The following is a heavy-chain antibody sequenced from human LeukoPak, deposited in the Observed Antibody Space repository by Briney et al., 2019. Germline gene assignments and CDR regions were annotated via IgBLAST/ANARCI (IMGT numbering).Heavy chain of an antibody. CDR3: ARDLGKHIVVVTADYYYYMDV. J-gene: IGHJ6*03. CDR2: IIPIFGTA. D-gene: IGHD2-21*02. Sequence: SVKVSRKASGGTFSSYAISWVRQAPGQGLEWMGGIIPIFGTANYAQKFQGRVTITADESTSTAYMELSSLRSEDTAVYYCARDLGKHIVVVTADYYYYMDVWGKGTTVTVSS. CDR1: GGTFSSYA. V-gene: IGHV1-69*13.